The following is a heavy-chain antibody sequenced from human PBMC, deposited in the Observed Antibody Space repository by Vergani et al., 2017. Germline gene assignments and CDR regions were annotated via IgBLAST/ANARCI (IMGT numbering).Heavy chain of an antibody. J-gene: IGHJ4*02. V-gene: IGHV1-46*03. D-gene: IGHD3-10*01. CDR2: INTSDGGS. Sequence: VQSGDEVKKPGASVKVSCKTSGYSFINYGISWVRQAPGQWLEWVGIINTSDGGSSYGQKFQGRVSMTRDASTSTVYMELSNVRPDDTALYYCTRGDMVRGVDFDYWGQGTLVTVSS. CDR1: GYSFINYG. CDR3: TRGDMVRGVDFDY.